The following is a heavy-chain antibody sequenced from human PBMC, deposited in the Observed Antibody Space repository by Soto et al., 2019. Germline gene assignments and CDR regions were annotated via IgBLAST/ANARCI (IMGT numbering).Heavy chain of an antibody. V-gene: IGHV4-34*01. CDR3: ARRGGGDYLFDS. J-gene: IGHJ4*02. CDR2: INHSGIT. D-gene: IGHD4-17*01. CDR1: GGSFSGYY. Sequence: SETLSLTCAVYGGSFSGYYWSWIRQPPGKGLEWIGEINHSGITNYNPSLKSRVSISVDTSKNEFSLKLTSITAADTAIYFCARRGGGDYLFDSWGQGILVTVSS.